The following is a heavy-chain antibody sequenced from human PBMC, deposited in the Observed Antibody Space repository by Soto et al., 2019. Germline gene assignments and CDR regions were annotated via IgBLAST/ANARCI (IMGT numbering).Heavy chain of an antibody. J-gene: IGHJ5*02. D-gene: IGHD6-6*01. Sequence: EVQLVESGGGLVKPGGSLRLSCAASGFTFSSYSMNWVRQAPGKGLEWVSSISSSSSYIYYADSVKGRFTISRDNAKNSLYLQMNSPRAEDTAVYYCARDRGAARPPDWFDPWGQGTLVTVSS. CDR1: GFTFSSYS. V-gene: IGHV3-21*01. CDR3: ARDRGAARPPDWFDP. CDR2: ISSSSSYI.